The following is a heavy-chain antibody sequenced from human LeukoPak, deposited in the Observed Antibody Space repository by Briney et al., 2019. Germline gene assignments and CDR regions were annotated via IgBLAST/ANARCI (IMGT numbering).Heavy chain of an antibody. CDR2: FDPEDGET. D-gene: IGHD2-8*01. CDR1: GYTLTELP. Sequence: ASVKVSCKVSGYTLTELPMHWVRQAPGKGLEWMGGFDPEDGETIYAQKFQGRVTMTEDTSTDTAYMELSSLRSEDTAVYYCATHLTPYCTNGVCSLYNWFDPWGQGTLVTVSS. J-gene: IGHJ5*02. V-gene: IGHV1-24*01. CDR3: ATHLTPYCTNGVCSLYNWFDP.